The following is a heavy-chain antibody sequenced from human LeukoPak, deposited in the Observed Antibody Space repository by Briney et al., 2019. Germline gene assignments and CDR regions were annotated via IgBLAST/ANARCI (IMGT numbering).Heavy chain of an antibody. CDR1: GFTFSSYA. CDR3: ARDLNYYGSGSYYKDQRYPDY. J-gene: IGHJ4*02. CDR2: ISYDGSNK. D-gene: IGHD3-10*01. Sequence: GRSLRLSCAASGFTFSSYAMHWVRQAPGKGLEWVAVISYDGSNKYYADSVKGRFTISRDNSKNTLYLQMNSLRAEDTAVYYCARDLNYYGSGSYYKDQRYPDYWGQGTLVTVSS. V-gene: IGHV3-30-3*01.